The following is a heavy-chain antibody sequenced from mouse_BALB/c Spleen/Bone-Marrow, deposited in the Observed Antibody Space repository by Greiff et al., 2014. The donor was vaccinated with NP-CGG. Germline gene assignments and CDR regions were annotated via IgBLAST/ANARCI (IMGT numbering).Heavy chain of an antibody. D-gene: IGHD2-4*01. CDR2: ISSSGSYT. CDR3: SRMRMITTYFDV. V-gene: IGHV5-9-3*01. Sequence: EVHLVESGGGLAKPGGSLQLSCAASGFTFSTYAMSWVRQTPEKRLEWVATISSSGSYTYYPDSVKGRFTISRDNAKNTLYLQMRSLRNADTTMFYCSRMRMITTYFDVWGAGTTVTVSS. CDR1: GFTFSTYA. J-gene: IGHJ1*01.